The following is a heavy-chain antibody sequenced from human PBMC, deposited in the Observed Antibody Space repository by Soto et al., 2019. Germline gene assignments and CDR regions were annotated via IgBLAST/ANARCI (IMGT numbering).Heavy chain of an antibody. CDR1: GFMFSSYW. D-gene: IGHD3-9*01. CDR2: INQNGSER. J-gene: IGHJ4*02. CDR3: ATDILDF. Sequence: EVELVESGGGLVQPGGSLRLSCAATGFMFSSYWMTWVRQAPGKGLEWVANINQNGSERYYVDSVEGRFTISRDNAKNSLFLQMENLRVEDTAMYYCATDILDFWGRGTLVTVSS. V-gene: IGHV3-7*02.